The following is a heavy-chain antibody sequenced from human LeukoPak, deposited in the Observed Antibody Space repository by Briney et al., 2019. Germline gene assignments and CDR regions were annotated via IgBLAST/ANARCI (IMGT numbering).Heavy chain of an antibody. CDR1: GYTFTSYD. Sequence: GASVKVSCKASGYTFTSYDINWVRQATGQGLECMGWMNPNSGNTGYAQKFQGRVTITRNTSISTAYMELSSLRSEDTAVYYCARARGSGSYYNPYYYYMDVWGKGTTVTVSS. J-gene: IGHJ6*03. CDR3: ARARGSGSYYNPYYYYMDV. CDR2: MNPNSGNT. D-gene: IGHD3-10*01. V-gene: IGHV1-8*03.